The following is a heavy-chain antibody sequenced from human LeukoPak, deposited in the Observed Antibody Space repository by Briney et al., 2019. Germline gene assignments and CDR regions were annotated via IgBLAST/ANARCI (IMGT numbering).Heavy chain of an antibody. CDR1: GFTFSSYW. J-gene: IGHJ5*02. Sequence: GGSLRLSCAASGFTFSSYWMSWVRQAPGKGLEWVANIKQDGSEKYYVDSVKGRFTISRDNAKNSLYLQMNSLRAEYTAVNYCARPQVRGVSRFDPWGQGTLVTVSS. V-gene: IGHV3-7*01. D-gene: IGHD3-10*01. CDR3: ARPQVRGVSRFDP. CDR2: IKQDGSEK.